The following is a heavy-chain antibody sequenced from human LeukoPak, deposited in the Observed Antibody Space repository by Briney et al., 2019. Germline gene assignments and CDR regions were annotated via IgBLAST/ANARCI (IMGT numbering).Heavy chain of an antibody. Sequence: GGSLRLSCAASGFTFSSYSMNWVRQAPGKGLEWVSYISSSSSTIYYADSAKGRFTISRDNAKNSLYLQMNSLRAEDTAVYYCARGDYYYSMDVWGKGTTVTVSS. CDR1: GFTFSSYS. V-gene: IGHV3-48*01. CDR2: ISSSSSTI. CDR3: ARGDYYYSMDV. J-gene: IGHJ6*03.